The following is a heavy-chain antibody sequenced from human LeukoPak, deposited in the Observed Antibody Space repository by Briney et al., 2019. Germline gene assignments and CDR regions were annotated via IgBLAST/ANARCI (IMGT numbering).Heavy chain of an antibody. CDR2: INHSGST. J-gene: IGHJ6*02. CDR3: ARHRSKRGYSGYDWALLPTYGMDV. Sequence: PSETLSLTCAVYGGSFSGYYWSWIRQPPGKGLEWIGEINHSGSTNYNPSLKSRVTISVDTSKNQFSLKLSSVTAADTAVYYCARHRSKRGYSGYDWALLPTYGMDVWGQGTTVTVSS. V-gene: IGHV4-34*01. D-gene: IGHD5-12*01. CDR1: GGSFSGYY.